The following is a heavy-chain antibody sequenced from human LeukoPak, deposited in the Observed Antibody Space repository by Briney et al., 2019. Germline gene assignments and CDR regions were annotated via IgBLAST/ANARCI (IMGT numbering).Heavy chain of an antibody. CDR1: GGSISSYY. D-gene: IGHD3-10*01. J-gene: IGHJ3*02. V-gene: IGHV4-59*01. CDR2: IYYSGST. Sequence: SETLSLTCTVSGGSISSYYWSWIRQPPGKGLEWIGYIYYSGSTNYNPSLKSRVTISVDTSKNQFSLKLSSVTAADTAVYYCARLRRITMVRGVIIDAFDIWGQGTMVTVSS. CDR3: ARLRRITMVRGVIIDAFDI.